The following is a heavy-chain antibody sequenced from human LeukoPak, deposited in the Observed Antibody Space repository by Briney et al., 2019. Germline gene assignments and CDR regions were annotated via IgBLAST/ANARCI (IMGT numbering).Heavy chain of an antibody. D-gene: IGHD6-19*01. CDR2: IYYSGTT. CDR1: GGSVSGVSYY. CDR3: ARGTPLYSSDWYVSWFDP. Sequence: SETLSLTCTVSGGSVSGVSYYWSWIRQPPGKGLEWIGYIYYSGTTKYNPSLKSRVTMSIDTSNNQFSLKLTSVTAADTAVYYCARGTPLYSSDWYVSWFDPWGQGTLVTVSS. V-gene: IGHV4-61*01. J-gene: IGHJ5*02.